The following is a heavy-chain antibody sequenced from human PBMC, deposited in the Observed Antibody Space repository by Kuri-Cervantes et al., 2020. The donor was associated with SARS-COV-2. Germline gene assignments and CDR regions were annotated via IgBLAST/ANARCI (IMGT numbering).Heavy chain of an antibody. CDR3: ARRACSSTSCYRALRAFDI. J-gene: IGHJ3*02. V-gene: IGHV4-39*01. D-gene: IGHD2-2*01. CDR1: GGSISSSSYY. CDR2: IYYSGST. Sequence: VSLRLSCTVSGGSISSSSYYWGWIRQPPGKGLEWIGSIYYSGSTYYNPSLKSRVTISVDTSKNQFSLKLSSVTAADTAVYYCARRACSSTSCYRALRAFDIWGQGTMVTVSS.